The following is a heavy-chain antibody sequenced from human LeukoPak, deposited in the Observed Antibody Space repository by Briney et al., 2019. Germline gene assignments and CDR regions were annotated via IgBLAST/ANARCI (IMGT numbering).Heavy chain of an antibody. D-gene: IGHD2-2*01. CDR1: GYTFTGYY. CDR2: INPNSGGT. CDR3: AREHCSSTSCYYYYYGMDV. Sequence: ASVKVSCKASGYTFTGYYMHWVRQAPGQGLEWMGWINPNSGGTNYAQKFQGRVTMTRDTSISTAYMELSRLRSDDTAVCYCAREHCSSTSCYYYYYGMDVWGQGTTVTVFS. J-gene: IGHJ6*02. V-gene: IGHV1-2*02.